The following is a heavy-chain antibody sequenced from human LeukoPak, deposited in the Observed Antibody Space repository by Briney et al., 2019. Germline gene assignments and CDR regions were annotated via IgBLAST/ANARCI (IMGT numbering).Heavy chain of an antibody. CDR1: GFTFSSYG. CDR3: ARVPDYGDYYFDY. CDR2: IWYDGSNK. J-gene: IGHJ4*02. V-gene: IGHV3-33*01. Sequence: GRSLRLSCAASGFTFSSYGMHWVRQAPGKGLEWVAVIWYDGSNKYYADSVKGRFTISRDNSKNTLYLQMNSLRAEDTAVYYCARVPDYGDYYFDYWGQGTLVTVSS. D-gene: IGHD4-17*01.